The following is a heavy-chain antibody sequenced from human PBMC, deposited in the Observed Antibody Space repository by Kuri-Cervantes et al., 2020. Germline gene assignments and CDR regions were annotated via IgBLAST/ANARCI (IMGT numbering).Heavy chain of an antibody. CDR2: IYYSGST. Sequence: SETLSLTCTVSGGSISSSSYYWGWIRQPPGKGLEWIGSIYYSGSTYYNPSLKSRVTISVDTSKNQFSLKLSSVTAADTAVYYCARQMIRWGLIYSTLGGSFDYWGQGTLVTVSS. D-gene: IGHD1-26*01. J-gene: IGHJ4*02. CDR3: ARQMIRWGLIYSTLGGSFDY. CDR1: GGSISSSSYY. V-gene: IGHV4-39*01.